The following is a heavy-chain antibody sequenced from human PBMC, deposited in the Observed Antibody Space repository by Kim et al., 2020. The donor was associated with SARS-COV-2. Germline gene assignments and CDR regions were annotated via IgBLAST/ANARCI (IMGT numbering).Heavy chain of an antibody. J-gene: IGHJ4*02. Sequence: ASVKVSCKASGYTFTNYAINWVRQVPGQGLQWMGWINTNTGTPVYAQGFTGRFVFSLDTSVSTAYLQITSLKTEDTAVYFCARDILTTYYLEKWGFDHWGQGTLVTASS. V-gene: IGHV7-4-1*02. CDR2: INTNTGTP. D-gene: IGHD3-9*01. CDR1: GYTFTNYA. CDR3: ARDILTTYYLEKWGFDH.